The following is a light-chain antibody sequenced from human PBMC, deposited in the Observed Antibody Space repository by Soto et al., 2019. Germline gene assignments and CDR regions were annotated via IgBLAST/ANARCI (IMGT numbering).Light chain of an antibody. CDR3: MQALQAPIT. CDR1: QSLLHSNGYNY. V-gene: IGKV2-28*01. Sequence: EIVMTQSPLSLPVTAGEPASISFRSSQSLLHSNGYNYLDWYLQKPGQSPQLLIYLGSNRASGVPDRFSGSGSGTDFTLSISTVEAGDVGVYYCMQALQAPITFGQGTRLEI. J-gene: IGKJ5*01. CDR2: LGS.